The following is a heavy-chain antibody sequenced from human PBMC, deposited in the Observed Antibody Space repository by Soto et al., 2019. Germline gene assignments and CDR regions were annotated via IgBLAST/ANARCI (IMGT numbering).Heavy chain of an antibody. V-gene: IGHV3-33*01. D-gene: IGHD2-15*01. CDR2: IWYDGSNK. Sequence: QVQLVESGGGVVQPGRSLRLSCAASGFTFSSYGMHWVRQAPGKGLEWVAVIWYDGSNKYYADSVKGRFTISRDNSKNTLYLPMNSRRAEDTAVYYCARDGYCSGGSCYSVPVFDYWGQGTLVTVSS. CDR3: ARDGYCSGGSCYSVPVFDY. J-gene: IGHJ4*02. CDR1: GFTFSSYG.